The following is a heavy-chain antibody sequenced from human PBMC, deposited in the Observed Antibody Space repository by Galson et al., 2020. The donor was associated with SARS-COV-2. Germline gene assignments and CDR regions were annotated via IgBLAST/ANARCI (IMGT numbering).Heavy chain of an antibody. CDR1: GSSITSGYY. D-gene: IGHD2-21*01. CDR2: IYHGGTP. CDR3: ARGVLVVVIEGACEI. J-gene: IGHJ3*02. V-gene: IGHV4-38-2*01. Sequence: SETLSLTCAVSGSSITSGYYWGWIRQPPGKGLEWIGRIYHGGTPNYNPSLNSRVTISVDTSKNQFYLNLTSLTAADTAVYYCARGVLVVVIEGACEIWGQGTTVTCSS.